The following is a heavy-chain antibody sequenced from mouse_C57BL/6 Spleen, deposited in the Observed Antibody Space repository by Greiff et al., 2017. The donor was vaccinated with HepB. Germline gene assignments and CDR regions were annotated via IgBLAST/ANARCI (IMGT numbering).Heavy chain of an antibody. J-gene: IGHJ4*01. CDR3: ARQGVYGSSGDAMDY. CDR1: GFTFSSYG. D-gene: IGHD1-1*01. Sequence: EVKVVESGGDLVKPGGSLKLSCAASGFTFSSYGMSWVRQTPDKRLEWVATISSGGSYTYYPDSVKGRFTISRDNAKNTLYLQMSSLKSEDTAMYYCARQGVYGSSGDAMDYWGQGTSVTVSS. V-gene: IGHV5-6*01. CDR2: ISSGGSYT.